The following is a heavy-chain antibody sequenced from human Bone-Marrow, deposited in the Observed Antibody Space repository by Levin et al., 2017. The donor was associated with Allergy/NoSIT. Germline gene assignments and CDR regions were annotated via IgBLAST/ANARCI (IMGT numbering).Heavy chain of an antibody. D-gene: IGHD3-22*01. CDR2: ISSSGSTI. V-gene: IGHV3-11*01. CDR1: GFTFSDYY. Sequence: GGSLRLSCAASGFTFSDYYMSWIRQAPGKGLEWVSYISSSGSTIYYADSVKGRFTISRDNAKNSLYLQMNSLRAEDTAVYYCAVFPPGEYYYDSSGYYFFDYWGQGTLVTVSS. J-gene: IGHJ4*02. CDR3: AVFPPGEYYYDSSGYYFFDY.